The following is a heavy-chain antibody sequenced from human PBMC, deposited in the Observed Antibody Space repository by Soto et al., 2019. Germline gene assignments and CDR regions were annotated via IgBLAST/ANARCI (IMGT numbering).Heavy chain of an antibody. D-gene: IGHD5-18*01. J-gene: IGHJ4*02. CDR1: GGSISSYY. CDR2: SYYSGST. V-gene: IGHV4-59*01. CDR3: ARGIQLWPITYYFGY. Sequence: PSETLSLTCTVSGGSISSYYWSWIRQPPGKGLEWIGYSYYSGSTNYNPSLKSRVTISVDTSKNQFSLKLSSVTAADTAVYYCARGIQLWPITYYFGYWGQGALVTVSS.